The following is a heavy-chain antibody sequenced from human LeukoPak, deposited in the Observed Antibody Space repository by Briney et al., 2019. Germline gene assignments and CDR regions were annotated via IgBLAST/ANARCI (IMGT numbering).Heavy chain of an antibody. D-gene: IGHD4-17*01. V-gene: IGHV3-23*01. Sequence: TGGSLRLSCAASGFTFSSYGMNWVRQAPGKGLEWVSGISDSGVGTKHADSVKGRFTISRDNSKNTLYLQMNSLRAEDTAVYYCAKEIYGDSTGGRFQHWGQGTLVTVSS. CDR2: ISDSGVGT. CDR1: GFTFSSYG. CDR3: AKEIYGDSTGGRFQH. J-gene: IGHJ1*01.